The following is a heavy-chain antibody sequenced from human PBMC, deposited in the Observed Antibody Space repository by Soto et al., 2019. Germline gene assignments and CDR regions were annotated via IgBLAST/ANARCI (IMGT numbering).Heavy chain of an antibody. CDR1: GYTFTSYY. Sequence: WASVKVSCKASGYTFTSYYLHWVRPAPGQVLEGVGIINPSGGRTSYAQEFQGRVNMTRDTSTSTVYMELSSLRSEDTAVYYCATVIAVAGTNYYGMDVWGQGTTVTVS. D-gene: IGHD6-19*01. V-gene: IGHV1-46*01. CDR2: INPSGGRT. CDR3: ATVIAVAGTNYYGMDV. J-gene: IGHJ6*02.